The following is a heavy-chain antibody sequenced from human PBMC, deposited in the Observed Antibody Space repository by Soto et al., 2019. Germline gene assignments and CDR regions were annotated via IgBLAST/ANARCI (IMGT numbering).Heavy chain of an antibody. CDR3: ARHVVYYYDSSGYYFDY. J-gene: IGHJ4*02. Sequence: QLQLQESGPGLVKPSETLSLTCTVSGGSISSSSYYWGWIRQPPGKGLEWIRSIYYSVSTYYNPSLKSRVTISVDTSKNQFSLKLSSVTAADTAVYYCARHVVYYYDSSGYYFDYWGQGTLVTVSS. D-gene: IGHD3-22*01. CDR2: IYYSVST. V-gene: IGHV4-39*01. CDR1: GGSISSSSYY.